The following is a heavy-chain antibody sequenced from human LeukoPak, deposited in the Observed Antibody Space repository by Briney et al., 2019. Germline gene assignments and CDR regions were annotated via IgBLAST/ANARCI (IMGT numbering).Heavy chain of an antibody. CDR2: ISASAAMT. Sequence: GGSLRLSCEASGFTFNNYVMTWVRQAPGKGLEWVSSISASAAMTYYADSVKGRFTVSRDNSNNRLYLHMSGLTAADTAVYYCAKDRSIGTYYTFDHWGQGSLVTVSS. J-gene: IGHJ4*02. D-gene: IGHD1-26*01. CDR3: AKDRSIGTYYTFDH. V-gene: IGHV3-23*01. CDR1: GFTFNNYV.